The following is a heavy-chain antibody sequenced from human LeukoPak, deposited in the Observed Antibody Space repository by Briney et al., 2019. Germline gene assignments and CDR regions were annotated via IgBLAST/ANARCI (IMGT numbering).Heavy chain of an antibody. CDR3: GLIVVVKGRFDY. J-gene: IGHJ4*02. V-gene: IGHV1-69*06. Sequence: AVKVSCKSSAGTFSSYTISGVRHPPGPGRGWMGGIIPIFGTANYTQKFQGRVTITADKSTSTAYMELSSLRSEDTAVYYCGLIVVVKGRFDYWGQGTLVTVSS. CDR1: AGTFSSYT. CDR2: IIPIFGTA. D-gene: IGHD3-22*01.